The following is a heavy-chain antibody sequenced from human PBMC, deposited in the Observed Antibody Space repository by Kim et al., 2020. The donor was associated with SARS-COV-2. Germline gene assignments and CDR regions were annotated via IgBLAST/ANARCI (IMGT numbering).Heavy chain of an antibody. J-gene: IGHJ4*02. CDR3: TTALTDYDILTGYSRRDY. Sequence: GSLRLSCAASGFTFSSAWMSWVRQAPGKGLEWVGRIKSKSNGGTTDYAAPVKGRFTISRDDSKNTLYLQMNSLKTEDTALYYCTTALTDYDILTGYSRRDYWGQGTLVTVSS. D-gene: IGHD3-9*01. V-gene: IGHV3-15*01. CDR1: GFTFSSAW. CDR2: IKSKSNGGTT.